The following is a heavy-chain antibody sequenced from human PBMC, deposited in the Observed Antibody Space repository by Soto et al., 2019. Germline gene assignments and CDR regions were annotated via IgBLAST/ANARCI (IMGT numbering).Heavy chain of an antibody. CDR3: ARSPRLLATGDHYHFDY. V-gene: IGHV1-8*01. CDR2: MNPDNGNT. Sequence: ASVKVSCKPSGYTFTSYDINWVRQATGQGLEWMGWMNPDNGNTGYAQKFQGRVTMTGDTSISTACMELSSLTSEDTAVYYCARSPRLLATGDHYHFDYWGQGILVTVS. CDR1: GYTFTSYD. J-gene: IGHJ4*02. D-gene: IGHD7-27*01.